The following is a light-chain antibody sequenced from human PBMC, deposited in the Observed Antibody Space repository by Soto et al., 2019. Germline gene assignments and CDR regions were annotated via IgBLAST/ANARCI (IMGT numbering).Light chain of an antibody. CDR1: RSVLYSSNNKNY. J-gene: IGKJ5*01. CDR2: WAS. CDR3: QQYYSSPIT. Sequence: DIVMTQSPDSLAVSLGERATINCKSSRSVLYSSNNKNYLTWYQQKPGQPPKLLIYWASTRKSGVPDRFSGSGSGTDFTLTISSLQAEDVAVYYCQQYYSSPITFGQGTRLEIK. V-gene: IGKV4-1*01.